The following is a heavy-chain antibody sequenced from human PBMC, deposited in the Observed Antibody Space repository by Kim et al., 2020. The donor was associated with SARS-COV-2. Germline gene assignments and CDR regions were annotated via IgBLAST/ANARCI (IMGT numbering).Heavy chain of an antibody. CDR1: GYTFTNNA. Sequence: ASVKVSCKASGYTFTNNAIHWVRQAPGQSPEWMGYIITGNGYTEYSQIFQGRLTITRDTSANTAYMELTSLRSEDTAVYFCARDREKVRGVLSLKWFDPWGHGTLVNVSS. J-gene: IGHJ5*02. V-gene: IGHV1-3*04. CDR2: IITGNGYT. CDR3: ARDREKVRGVLSLKWFDP. D-gene: IGHD3-10*01.